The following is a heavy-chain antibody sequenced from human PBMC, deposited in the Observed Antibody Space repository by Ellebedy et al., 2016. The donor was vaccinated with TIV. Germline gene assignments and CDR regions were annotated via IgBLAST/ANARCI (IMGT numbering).Heavy chain of an antibody. Sequence: SETLSLTCTVSGGSISSSNYYWGWIRQPPGKGLEWIVSIFYSGSTYYNPSLKSRVTISVDTSKNQFSLKLSSVTAADTAVYYCATPPRQVFDAFDIWGQGTMVTVSS. CDR3: ATPPRQVFDAFDI. J-gene: IGHJ3*02. CDR2: IFYSGST. CDR1: GGSISSSNYY. V-gene: IGHV4-39*01. D-gene: IGHD3-10*02.